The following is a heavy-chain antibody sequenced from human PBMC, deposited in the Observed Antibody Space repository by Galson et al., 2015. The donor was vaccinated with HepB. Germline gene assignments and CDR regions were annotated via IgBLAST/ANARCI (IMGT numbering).Heavy chain of an antibody. CDR2: IRNKAYGGTT. Sequence: SLRLSCAASGFTFSDYYMSWIRQAPGKGLEWVGFIRNKAYGGTTEYAASVKGRFTISRDDSKSIAYLQMNSLKTEDTAVYYCTRGWGHYWGQGTLVTVSS. J-gene: IGHJ4*02. D-gene: IGHD1-26*01. CDR3: TRGWGHY. V-gene: IGHV3-49*03. CDR1: GFTFSDYY.